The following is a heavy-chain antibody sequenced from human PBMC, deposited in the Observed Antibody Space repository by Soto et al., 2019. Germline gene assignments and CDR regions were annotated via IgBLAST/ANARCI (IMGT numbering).Heavy chain of an antibody. CDR2: IYYSVST. Sequence: SETLSLTCTVSGGSISSGDYYWSWILQPPGKGLEWIGYIYYSVSTYYNPSLKSRVTISVDTSKNQFSLKLSSVTAADTAVYYCARDRSYYDSSGLPAFDIWGQGTMVTVSS. CDR3: ARDRSYYDSSGLPAFDI. D-gene: IGHD3-22*01. CDR1: GGSISSGDYY. J-gene: IGHJ3*02. V-gene: IGHV4-30-4*01.